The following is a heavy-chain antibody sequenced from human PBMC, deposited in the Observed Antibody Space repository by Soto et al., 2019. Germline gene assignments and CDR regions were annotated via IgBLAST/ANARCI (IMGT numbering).Heavy chain of an antibody. D-gene: IGHD3-22*01. CDR1: GGTFSSYA. Sequence: QVQLVQSGAEVKKPGSSVKVSCKASGGTFSSYANSWVRQAPGQGLEWMGGIIPIFGTADYAQKFQGRVTITADESTSTAYMELSSLRSEDTAVYYCGVVVDKHYYYGMDVWGQGTTVTVSS. V-gene: IGHV1-69*12. CDR3: GVVVDKHYYYGMDV. CDR2: IIPIFGTA. J-gene: IGHJ6*02.